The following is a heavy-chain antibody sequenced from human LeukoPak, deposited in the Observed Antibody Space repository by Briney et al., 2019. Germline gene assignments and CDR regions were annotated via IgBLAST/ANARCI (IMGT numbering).Heavy chain of an antibody. J-gene: IGHJ4*02. Sequence: SETLSLTCTVSGGSISSGGYYWSWIRQHPGKDLEWIGYIYYSGSTYYNPSLKSRVTISVDTSKNQFSLKLSSVTAADTAVYYCARLNSYYYGSGTYYSDYWGQGTLVTVSS. CDR1: GGSISSGGYY. D-gene: IGHD3-10*01. CDR3: ARLNSYYYGSGTYYSDY. CDR2: IYYSGST. V-gene: IGHV4-31*03.